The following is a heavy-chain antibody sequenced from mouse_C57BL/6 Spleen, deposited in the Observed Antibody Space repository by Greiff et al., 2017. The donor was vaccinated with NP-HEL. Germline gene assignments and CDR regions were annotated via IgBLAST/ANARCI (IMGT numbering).Heavy chain of an antibody. D-gene: IGHD1-1*01. J-gene: IGHJ4*01. CDR1: GYAFSSYW. CDR2: IYPGDGDT. V-gene: IGHV1-80*01. Sequence: VKLQESGAELVKPGASVKISCKASGYAFSSYWMNWVKQRPGKGLEWIGQIYPGDGDTNYNGKFKGKATLTADKSSSTAYMQLSSLTSEDSAVYFCAITTVVARGAMDYWGQGTSVTVSS. CDR3: AITTVVARGAMDY.